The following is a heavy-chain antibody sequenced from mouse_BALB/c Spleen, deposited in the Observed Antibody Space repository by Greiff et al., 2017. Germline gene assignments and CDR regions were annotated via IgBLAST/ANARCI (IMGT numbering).Heavy chain of an antibody. CDR1: GFTFSSYA. V-gene: IGHV5-9-3*01. J-gene: IGHJ3*01. D-gene: IGHD2-4*01. Sequence: EVQLVESGGGLVKPGGSLKLSCAASGFTFSSYAMSWVRQTPEKWLEWVATISSGGSYTYYPDSVKGRFTISRDNAKNTLYLQMSSLRSEDTAMYYCARTYYDYDDGWFAYWGQGTLVTVSA. CDR3: ARTYYDYDDGWFAY. CDR2: ISSGGSYT.